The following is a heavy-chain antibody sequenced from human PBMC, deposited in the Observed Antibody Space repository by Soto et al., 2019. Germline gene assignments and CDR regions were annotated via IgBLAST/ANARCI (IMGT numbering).Heavy chain of an antibody. D-gene: IGHD1-26*01. CDR1: GFSLSTSGVG. V-gene: IGHV2-5*02. Sequence: QITLKESGPTLVKPTQTLTLTCTFSGFSLSTSGVGVGWIRQPPGKALEWLAFIYWDDDKRYSPSLKSRLTITNDPSKHPLVLTMTNMAPLDTATYYCAHLLRAVYPYCYFALWARGTLVTVSS. CDR3: AHLLRAVYPYCYFAL. CDR2: IYWDDDK. J-gene: IGHJ2*01.